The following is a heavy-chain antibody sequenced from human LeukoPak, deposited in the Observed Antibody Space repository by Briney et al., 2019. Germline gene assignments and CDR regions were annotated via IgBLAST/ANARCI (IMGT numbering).Heavy chain of an antibody. Sequence: ASVKVSCKASGYTFTSYGISWVRQAPGQGLEWMGWISAYNGNTNYAQKLQGRVTMTTDTSTSTAYMELRSLRSDDTAVYYCARAVVLWFGELIYYYYYMDVWGKGTTVTVSS. CDR2: ISAYNGNT. CDR1: GYTFTSYG. V-gene: IGHV1-18*01. J-gene: IGHJ6*03. CDR3: ARAVVLWFGELIYYYYYMDV. D-gene: IGHD3-10*01.